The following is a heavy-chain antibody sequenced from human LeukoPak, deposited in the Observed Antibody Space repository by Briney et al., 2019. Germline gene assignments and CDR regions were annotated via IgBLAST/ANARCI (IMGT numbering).Heavy chain of an antibody. D-gene: IGHD3-3*01. J-gene: IGHJ4*02. CDR2: ISGSGGST. CDR3: AKDKPYDFWSGYFKFDY. CDR1: GFTFSSYA. Sequence: GGSLRLSCAASGFTFSSYAMSWVRQAPGKGLEWVSAISGSGGSTYYADSVKGRFTISRDNSKNTLYLQMNSLRAEDTAVYYCAKDKPYDFWSGYFKFDYWGQGTLVTVSS. V-gene: IGHV3-23*01.